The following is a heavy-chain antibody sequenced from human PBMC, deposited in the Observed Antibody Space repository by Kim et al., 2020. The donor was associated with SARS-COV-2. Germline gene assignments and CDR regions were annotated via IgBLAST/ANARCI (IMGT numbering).Heavy chain of an antibody. Sequence: SETLSLTCTVSGGSISSSSHYWGWIRQPPGKGLQWIGSIYYTGSTYYNPSLKSRVTISVDTSKNQFSLKLSSLTAADTAVYYCARHHTYYYDGSGYYDLSNYYYGMDVWGQGTTVTVSS. CDR1: GGSISSSSHY. D-gene: IGHD3-22*01. CDR3: ARHHTYYYDGSGYYDLSNYYYGMDV. J-gene: IGHJ6*02. V-gene: IGHV4-39*01. CDR2: IYYTGST.